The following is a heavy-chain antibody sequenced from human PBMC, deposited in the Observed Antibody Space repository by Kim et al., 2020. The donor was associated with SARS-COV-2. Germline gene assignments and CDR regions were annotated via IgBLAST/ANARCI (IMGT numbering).Heavy chain of an antibody. Sequence: SETLSLTCTVSGGSISSYYWSWIRQPPGKGLEWIGYIYYSGSTNYNPSLKSRVTISVDTSKNQFSLKLSSVTAADTAVYYCARGFPGDAFDIWGQGTMVTVSS. D-gene: IGHD3-3*01. CDR2: IYYSGST. J-gene: IGHJ3*02. V-gene: IGHV4-59*01. CDR1: GGSISSYY. CDR3: ARGFPGDAFDI.